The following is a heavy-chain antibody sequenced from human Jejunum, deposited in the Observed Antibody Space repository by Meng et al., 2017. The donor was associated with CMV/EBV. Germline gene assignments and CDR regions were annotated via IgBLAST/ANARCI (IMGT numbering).Heavy chain of an antibody. D-gene: IGHD6-6*01. J-gene: IGHJ6*02. CDR1: G. CDR3: AKESIGRAGTGYYYYYGLDV. Sequence: GISWVRQAPGQGLEWMGRIIVFNGNTNYAQGVGGRVTMTANTSTDTAYMELRSLTSADTAVYYCAKESIGRAGTGYYYYYGLDVWGQGTTVTVSS. CDR2: IIVFNGNT. V-gene: IGHV1-18*01.